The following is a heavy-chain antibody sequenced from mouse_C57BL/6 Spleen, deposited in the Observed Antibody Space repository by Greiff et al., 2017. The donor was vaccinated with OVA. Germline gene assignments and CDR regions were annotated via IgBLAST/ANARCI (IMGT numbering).Heavy chain of an antibody. CDR1: GFSLTSYG. D-gene: IGHD2-1*01. CDR3: ARHGCYCNFWYFDV. CDR2: IWRDGST. V-gene: IGHV2-6-1*01. J-gene: IGHJ1*03. Sequence: VKVVESGPGLVAPSQSLSITCTVSGFSLTSYGVHWVRQPPGKGLEWLVVIWRDGSTTYTSALNSRLSISKDNSKSQVFLKMNSLQTDDTAMYYCARHGCYCNFWYFDVWGTGTTVTVSS.